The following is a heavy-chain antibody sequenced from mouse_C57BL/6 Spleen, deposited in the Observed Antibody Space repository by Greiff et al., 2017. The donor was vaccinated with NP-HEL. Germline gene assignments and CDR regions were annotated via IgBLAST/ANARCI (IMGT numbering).Heavy chain of an antibody. CDR2: IRNKANGYTT. CDR3: ARTRYGDYFDY. V-gene: IGHV7-3*01. J-gene: IGHJ2*01. D-gene: IGHD1-1*02. CDR1: GFTFTDYY. Sequence: VKLVESGGGLVQPGGSLSLSCAASGFTFTDYYMSWVRQPPGKALEWLGFIRNKANGYTTEYSASVKGRFTISRDNSQSILYLQMNALRAEDSATYYCARTRYGDYFDYWGQGTTLTVSS.